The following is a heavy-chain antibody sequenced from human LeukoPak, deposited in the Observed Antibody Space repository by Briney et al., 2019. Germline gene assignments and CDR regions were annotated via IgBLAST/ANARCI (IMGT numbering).Heavy chain of an antibody. Sequence: SETLPLTCTVSGGSLSSYYWSWIRQPPGKGLEYIAYIYYSGSTHSNPSLNSRVTISVDTSKNQFSLKLSSVTAADTAVYYCARLRGTGPGDYWGQGTLVTVSS. CDR2: IYYSGST. CDR1: GGSLSSYY. D-gene: IGHD3/OR15-3a*01. J-gene: IGHJ4*02. CDR3: ARLRGTGPGDY. V-gene: IGHV4-59*01.